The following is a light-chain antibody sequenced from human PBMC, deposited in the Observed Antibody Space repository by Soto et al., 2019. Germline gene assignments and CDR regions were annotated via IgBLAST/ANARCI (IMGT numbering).Light chain of an antibody. CDR3: RSYTSSSTWV. Sequence: QSALTQPASVSGSPGQSITISCTGTSSDVGGYNYVSWYQQHPGKDPKLMIYDVSNRPSGVSNRVSGSKSGNTASLTISGLQAEDEADYYCRSYTSSSTWVFGGRTKLTVL. J-gene: IGLJ3*02. CDR2: DVS. V-gene: IGLV2-14*01. CDR1: SSDVGGYNY.